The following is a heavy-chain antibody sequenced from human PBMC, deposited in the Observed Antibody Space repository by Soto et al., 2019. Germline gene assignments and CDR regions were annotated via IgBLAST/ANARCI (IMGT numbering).Heavy chain of an antibody. J-gene: IGHJ5*02. CDR1: GYTFSSHD. CDR3: ARGATADYDFWANPRGDWLDL. V-gene: IGHV1-8*01. CDR2: MNPLKGLSKT. D-gene: IGHD3-3*01. Sequence: QVQLVQSGAEVKRPGASVKVSCKASGYTFSSHDIIWVRQPAGQGIEWMGWMNPLKGLSKTTYLPNCRGRVVMTRDTFLSTAYLELSGLRSDDTAVYFCARGATADYDFWANPRGDWLDLWGQGTLLTVSS.